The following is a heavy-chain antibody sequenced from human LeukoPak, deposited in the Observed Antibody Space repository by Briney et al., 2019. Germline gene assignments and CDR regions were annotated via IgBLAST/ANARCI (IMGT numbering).Heavy chain of an antibody. V-gene: IGHV3-48*04. CDR3: ARTKSGSYSSAGPHH. J-gene: IGHJ5*02. CDR2: ISSSGSTI. D-gene: IGHD1-26*01. Sequence: PGGSLRLSCAASGFTFSTYWMSWVRQAPGKGLEWVSYISSSGSTIYYADSVKGRFTISRDNAKNSLYLQMNSLRAEDTAVYYCARTKSGSYSSAGPHHWGQGTLVTVSS. CDR1: GFTFSTYW.